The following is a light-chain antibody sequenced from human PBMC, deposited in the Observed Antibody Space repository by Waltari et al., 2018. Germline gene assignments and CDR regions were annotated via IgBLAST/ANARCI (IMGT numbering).Light chain of an antibody. CDR3: QQRSNWPPVAFT. V-gene: IGKV3-11*01. J-gene: IGKJ3*01. CDR2: DAS. Sequence: EIVLTQSPATLSLSPGERATLSSRPGQSVRSYLAWYQQKPGQAPRLLIYDASNRATGIPARFSGSGSGTDFTLTISSLEPEDFAVYYCQQRSNWPPVAFTFGPGTKVDIK. CDR1: QSVRSY.